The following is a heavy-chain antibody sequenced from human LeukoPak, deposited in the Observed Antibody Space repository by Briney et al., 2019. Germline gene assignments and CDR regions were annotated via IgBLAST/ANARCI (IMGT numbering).Heavy chain of an antibody. V-gene: IGHV3-23*01. Sequence: PGGSLRLSCAASGFTFSSSAMSWVRQALGKGLEWVSAITGGGGSTYYADSVKGRFTISRDNSKNTLYLQMNSLRADEPAVYYCAKVARPSYWGQGTLVTVSS. CDR3: AKVARPSY. CDR1: GFTFSSSA. CDR2: ITGGGGST. J-gene: IGHJ4*02.